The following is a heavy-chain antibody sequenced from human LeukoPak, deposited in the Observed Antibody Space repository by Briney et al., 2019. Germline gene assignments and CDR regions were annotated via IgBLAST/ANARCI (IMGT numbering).Heavy chain of an antibody. V-gene: IGHV4-59*01. D-gene: IGHD3-10*01. J-gene: IGHJ6*02. CDR1: GGSMSSNF. Sequence: SETLSLTCTVSGGSMSSNFWSWIRQPPGKGLEWIGLSHNDGKSNSDPSLKSRLTISVDRSRNQFFLRLSSVTAADTAVYYCARELRVTMVRGVISYYYYGMDVWGQGTTVTVSS. CDR2: SHNDGKS. CDR3: ARELRVTMVRGVISYYYYGMDV.